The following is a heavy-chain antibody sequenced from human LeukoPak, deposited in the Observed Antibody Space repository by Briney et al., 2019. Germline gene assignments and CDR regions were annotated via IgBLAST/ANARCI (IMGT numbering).Heavy chain of an antibody. CDR2: IYHSGST. Sequence: ASQTLSLTCAVSGGSISSGGYSWSWIRQPPGMGRVWIGYIYHSGSTYYNPSLKSRVTISVDRSKNQLSLKLSSVTAADTAVYYCARAPWYEPFDYWGQGTLVTVSS. J-gene: IGHJ4*02. V-gene: IGHV4-30-2*01. D-gene: IGHD6-13*01. CDR1: GGSISSGGYS. CDR3: ARAPWYEPFDY.